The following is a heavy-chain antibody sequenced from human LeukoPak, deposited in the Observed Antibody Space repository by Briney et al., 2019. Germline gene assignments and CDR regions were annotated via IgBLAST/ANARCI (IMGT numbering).Heavy chain of an antibody. V-gene: IGHV3-23*01. CDR2: IGGSGDST. CDR3: ARSMTTVTDFDY. Sequence: GGSLRLSCAASGFTFSSYVMSWVRQAPGKGLEWVSTIGGSGDSTYYADSVKGRFTISRDNSKNTLYLQMNSLRAEDTAVYYCARSMTTVTDFDYWGQGTLVTVSS. CDR1: GFTFSSYV. D-gene: IGHD4-17*01. J-gene: IGHJ4*02.